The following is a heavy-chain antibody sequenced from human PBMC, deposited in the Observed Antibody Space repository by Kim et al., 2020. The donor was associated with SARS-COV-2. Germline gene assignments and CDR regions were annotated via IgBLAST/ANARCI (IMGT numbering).Heavy chain of an antibody. J-gene: IGHJ4*02. CDR3: ARADGPYFDY. V-gene: IGHV4-34*01. CDR2: ST. Sequence: STNYTPSLKSRVTISVDTSKNQFSLKLSSVTAADTAVYYCARADGPYFDYWGQGTLVTVSS.